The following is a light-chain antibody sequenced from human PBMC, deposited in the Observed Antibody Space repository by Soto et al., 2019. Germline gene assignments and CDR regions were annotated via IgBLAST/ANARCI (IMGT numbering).Light chain of an antibody. V-gene: IGKV1-5*01. J-gene: IGKJ1*01. CDR3: QQYNTYPWT. Sequence: DIQMTQSPSTLSASVGDRVTITCRASQSISIWLAWYQQKPGKAPKLLIYDASSLEGGVPSKFSGSGSGTDFTLTISSLQPDDSATYYCQQYNTYPWTFGQGTKVGIK. CDR2: DAS. CDR1: QSISIW.